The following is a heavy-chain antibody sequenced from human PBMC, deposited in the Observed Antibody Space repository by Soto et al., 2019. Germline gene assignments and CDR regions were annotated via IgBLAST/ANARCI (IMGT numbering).Heavy chain of an antibody. V-gene: IGHV3-72*01. Sequence: EVQLVESGGGLVQPGGSLRLSCAASGFIFSDHHMDWVRQAPGKGLEWVGRIRNKANSYTTDYVASVKGRFTISRDDSKNSLSLQMNSLKTEDTAVYYCARRITGAPPADGGDWGQGTLVTVSS. J-gene: IGHJ4*02. CDR2: IRNKANSYTT. D-gene: IGHD1-20*01. CDR1: GFIFSDHH. CDR3: ARRITGAPPADGGD.